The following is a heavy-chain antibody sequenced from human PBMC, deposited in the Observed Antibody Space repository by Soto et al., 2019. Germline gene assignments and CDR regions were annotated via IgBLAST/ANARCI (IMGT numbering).Heavy chain of an antibody. D-gene: IGHD6-13*01. Sequence: GGSLRLSCAASGFTVSSNYMSWVRQAPGKGLEWVSVIYSGGSTYYADSVKGRFTISRDNSKNTLYLQMNSLRAEDTAVYYCASGGYSSSWLVTAIWPYWGQGTLVTVSS. V-gene: IGHV3-53*01. J-gene: IGHJ4*02. CDR1: GFTVSSNY. CDR3: ASGGYSSSWLVTAIWPY. CDR2: IYSGGST.